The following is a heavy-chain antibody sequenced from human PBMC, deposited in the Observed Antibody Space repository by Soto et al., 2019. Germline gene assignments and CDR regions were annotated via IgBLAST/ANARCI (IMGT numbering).Heavy chain of an antibody. CDR3: ASQYSSSWTNWFDL. J-gene: IGHJ5*02. Sequence: PSETLSLTCAVSGGSISSGGYSWSWIRQPPGKGLEWIGYIYHSGSTYYNPSLKSRVTISVDRSKNQFSLKLSSVTAADTAVYYCASQYSSSWTNWFDLWGQGTLVTVSS. D-gene: IGHD6-13*01. V-gene: IGHV4-30-2*01. CDR1: GGSISSGGYS. CDR2: IYHSGST.